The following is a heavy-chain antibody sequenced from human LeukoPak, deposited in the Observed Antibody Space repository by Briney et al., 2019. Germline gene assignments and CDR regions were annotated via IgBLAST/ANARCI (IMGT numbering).Heavy chain of an antibody. CDR1: GFTFSSYW. CDR2: IKEDGTHK. V-gene: IGHV3-7*01. J-gene: IGHJ3*01. Sequence: GGSLRLSCAASGFTFSSYWMSWVRQAPGKGLEWAANIKEDGTHKYYVGSVRGRFTISRDNAKNSLYLQMNSLRAEDTAIYYCAREARGTRAAFDVWGQGTMVTIFS. D-gene: IGHD2-8*01. CDR3: AREARGTRAAFDV.